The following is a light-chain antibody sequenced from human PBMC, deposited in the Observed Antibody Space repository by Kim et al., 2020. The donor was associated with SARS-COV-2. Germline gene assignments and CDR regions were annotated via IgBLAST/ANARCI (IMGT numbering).Light chain of an antibody. CDR2: GDK. CDR1: SLRGYY. J-gene: IGLJ3*02. Sequence: ALGQTGTITCQGDSLRGYYASWFQQKSGQAPILVIYGDKNRPSGIPDRFSGSGSGNTASLTITGAQAEDEADYYCNSRDSSGNHVLFGGGTQLTVL. V-gene: IGLV3-19*01. CDR3: NSRDSSGNHVL.